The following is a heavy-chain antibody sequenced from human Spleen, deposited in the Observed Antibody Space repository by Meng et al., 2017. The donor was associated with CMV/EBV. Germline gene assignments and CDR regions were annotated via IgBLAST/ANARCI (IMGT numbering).Heavy chain of an antibody. J-gene: IGHJ6*02. CDR3: AKEKGPPLDTTGYYRDGLDV. CDR2: ISWTSGSI. CDR1: GFDLDDYA. D-gene: IGHD3-22*01. V-gene: IGHV3-9*01. Sequence: SLKISCAAPGFDLDDYAMHWVRQLPGKGLEWVSGISWTSGSIGYADSVKGRFTISRDNAKKSLYLQMNSLRAEDTALYYCAKEKGPPLDTTGYYRDGLDVWGQGTTVTVSS.